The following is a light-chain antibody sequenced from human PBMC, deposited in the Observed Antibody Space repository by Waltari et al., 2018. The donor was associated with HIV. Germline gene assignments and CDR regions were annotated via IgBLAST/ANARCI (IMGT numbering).Light chain of an antibody. J-gene: IGLJ2*01. CDR2: DVG. V-gene: IGLV2-23*02. CDR3: CAYAGPTGLSEV. Sequence: QSALTQPASVSGSPGQSITISCTGTSRDIGAYNYVSWYQQHPGKAPKLTIYDVGTRPSGVADRFFGSKSGNTASLTISGLQSEDDADYHCCAYAGPTGLSEVFGGGTKLTVL. CDR1: SRDIGAYNY.